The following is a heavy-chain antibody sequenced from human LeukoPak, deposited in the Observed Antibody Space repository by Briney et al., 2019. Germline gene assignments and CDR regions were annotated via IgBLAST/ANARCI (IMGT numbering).Heavy chain of an antibody. D-gene: IGHD3-22*01. Sequence: SETLSLTCTVSGGSLNGYYWSWIRQPPGKGLEWIGFIYYSGSTSYNPSLKSRVTISVDTSKNQFSLNLNSVTAAETAVYYCARHRGYVGACDVWGRGTMVTVSS. J-gene: IGHJ3*01. CDR2: IYYSGST. CDR1: GGSLNGYY. V-gene: IGHV4-59*08. CDR3: ARHRGYVGACDV.